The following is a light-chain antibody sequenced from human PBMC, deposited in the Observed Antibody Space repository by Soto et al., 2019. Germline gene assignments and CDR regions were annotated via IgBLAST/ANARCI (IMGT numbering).Light chain of an antibody. CDR2: GAS. Sequence: EIVLTHAPGTLSFSPGEIATLSFRAIQSVSSSYLAWYQQKPGQAPRLLIYGASSRATGIPDRFSGSGSGTEFTLTISSLQPDDFATYYCQHYKMYSPWTFGQGTKVDIK. J-gene: IGKJ1*01. CDR3: QHYKMYSPWT. V-gene: IGKV3-20*01. CDR1: QSVSSSY.